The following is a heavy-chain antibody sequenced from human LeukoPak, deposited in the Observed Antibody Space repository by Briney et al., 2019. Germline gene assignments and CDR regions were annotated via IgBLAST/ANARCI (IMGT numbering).Heavy chain of an antibody. J-gene: IGHJ4*02. CDR1: GFTFSSYG. CDR3: ARDGSWYFDY. CDR2: IKQDGSEK. V-gene: IGHV3-7*01. D-gene: IGHD1-26*01. Sequence: PGGSLRLSCAASGFTFSSYGMHWVRQAPGKGLEWVANIKQDGSEKYYVDSVKGRFTISRDNAKNSLYLQMNSLRAEDTAVYYCARDGSWYFDYWGQGTLVTVSS.